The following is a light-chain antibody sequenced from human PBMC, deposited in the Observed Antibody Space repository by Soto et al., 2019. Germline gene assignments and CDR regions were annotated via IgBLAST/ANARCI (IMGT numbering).Light chain of an antibody. CDR2: DAS. Sequence: DIQRTQSASSVSASVGDTATITCRASQGVGAWLGWYQQKPGKAPKLLIYDASSLESGVPSRFSGSGSGTEFTLTIRSLQPDDFATYDCQQYNSYSGAFGQGTKVDI. CDR3: QQYNSYSGA. CDR1: QGVGAW. J-gene: IGKJ1*01. V-gene: IGKV1-5*01.